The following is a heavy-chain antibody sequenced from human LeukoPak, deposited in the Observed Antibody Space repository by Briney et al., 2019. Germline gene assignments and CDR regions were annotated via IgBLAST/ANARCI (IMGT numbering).Heavy chain of an antibody. CDR3: ARATVTPYYYYYYYMDV. D-gene: IGHD4-17*01. CDR2: ISSSGSTI. J-gene: IGHJ6*03. CDR1: GFTFSSYS. V-gene: IGHV3-48*04. Sequence: GGSLRLSCAASGFTFSSYSMNWVRQAPGKGLEWVSYISSSGSTIYYADSVKGRFTISRDNAKNSLYLQMNSLRAEDTAVYYCARATVTPYYYYYYYMDVWGKGTTVIISS.